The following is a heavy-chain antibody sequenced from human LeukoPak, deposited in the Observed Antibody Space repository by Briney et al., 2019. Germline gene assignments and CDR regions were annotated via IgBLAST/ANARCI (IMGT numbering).Heavy chain of an antibody. CDR3: ARGKTYSPFDY. V-gene: IGHV3-72*01. J-gene: IGHJ4*02. Sequence: GGSLRLSCAASGFTFSSYSMNWVRQAPGKGLEWVGRTRDRANSYTTEYAASVKGRFTISRDDSKSSLYLQMNSLKTEDTAVYYCARGKTYSPFDYWGQGTLVTVSS. CDR2: TRDRANSYTT. CDR1: GFTFSSYS. D-gene: IGHD4-11*01.